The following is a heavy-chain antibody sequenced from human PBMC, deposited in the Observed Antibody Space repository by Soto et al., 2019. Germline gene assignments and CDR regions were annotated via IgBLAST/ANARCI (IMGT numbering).Heavy chain of an antibody. CDR2: IWYDGSNK. CDR1: GFTFSSYG. V-gene: IGHV3-33*01. J-gene: IGHJ4*02. D-gene: IGHD1-26*01. CDR3: ARDGPDEGSGSYYGLDY. Sequence: QVQLVESGGGVVQPGRSLRLSCAASGFTFSSYGMHWVRQAPGKGLEWVAVIWYDGSNKYYADSVKGRFTISRDNSKNTLYLQRNSMSAADTAVYYCARDGPDEGSGSYYGLDYWGQGTLVTVSS.